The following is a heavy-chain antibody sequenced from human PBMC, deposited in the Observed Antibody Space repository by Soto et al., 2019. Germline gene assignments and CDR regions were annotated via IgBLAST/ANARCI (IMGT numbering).Heavy chain of an antibody. CDR2: IRSKGHRYAT. Sequence: EVQLVESGGGLVQPGGSLKLSCAASGFTFSGSAMHWVRQASGKGLEWVGRIRSKGHRYATEYAASVKGRFTISRDDSKDTAYLHMNSLKTEDTAVYYWTRHGHSMATAYWGQGTLVTVSS. J-gene: IGHJ4*02. CDR3: TRHGHSMATAY. V-gene: IGHV3-73*01. CDR1: GFTFSGSA. D-gene: IGHD5-12*01.